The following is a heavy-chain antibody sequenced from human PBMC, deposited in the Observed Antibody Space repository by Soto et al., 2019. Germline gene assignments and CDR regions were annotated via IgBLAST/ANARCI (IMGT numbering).Heavy chain of an antibody. Sequence: GGSLILSCAASGFTFISYGMHWVRQAPGKGLEWVAVIRYDGSNKYYADSVKGRFTISRDNSKNTLYLQMNSLRAEDTAVYYCARASGYDILTGYYNDAFEIWGQGTMVTVSS. V-gene: IGHV3-33*01. CDR1: GFTFISYG. CDR3: ARASGYDILTGYYNDAFEI. D-gene: IGHD3-9*01. CDR2: IRYDGSNK. J-gene: IGHJ3*02.